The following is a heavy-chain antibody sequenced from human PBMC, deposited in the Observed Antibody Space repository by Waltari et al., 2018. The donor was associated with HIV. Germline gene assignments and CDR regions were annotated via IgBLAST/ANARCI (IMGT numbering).Heavy chain of an antibody. CDR1: GFTFADAW. D-gene: IGHD7-27*01. V-gene: IGHV3-15*01. Sequence: EVQLVESGGGLVEPGGSLRLSCAASGFTFADAWMNWVRQAPGKGLEWVARIKGKTDAGTRDFAAPVKGRFSISRNYLKNTVDLQMNNLKTEDTALYYCAAGTGRSDFDVWGQGTTVTVSS. J-gene: IGHJ6*02. CDR3: AAGTGRSDFDV. CDR2: IKGKTDAGTR.